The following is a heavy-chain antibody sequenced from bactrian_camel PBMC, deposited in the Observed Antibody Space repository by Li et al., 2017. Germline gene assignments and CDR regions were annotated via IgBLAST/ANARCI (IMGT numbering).Heavy chain of an antibody. V-gene: IGHV3S55*01. D-gene: IGHD3*01. J-gene: IGHJ4*01. CDR3: AARGYEWPYNY. CDR2: IDSTGSA. CDR1: GHAYTS. Sequence: HVQLVESGGGSVQAGGSLRLSCAISGHAYTSMGWFRQAPGKEREGVAAIDSTGSANYADSVKGRFTISRDNAKNTLYLQMNSLKPEDTAVYYCAARGYEWPYNYWGQGTQVTVS.